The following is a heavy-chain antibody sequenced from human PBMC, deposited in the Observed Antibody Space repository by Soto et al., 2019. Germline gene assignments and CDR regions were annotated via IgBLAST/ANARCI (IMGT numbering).Heavy chain of an antibody. Sequence: EVQLLESGGGLVQPGGSLRLSCAASGFTFSSYAMSWVRQAPGKGLEWVSAISGSGGSTYYADSVKGRFTISRDNSQNTLYLQLDSLRADDTAVYYCAKLYCSGGRCYRKWYFDLWGRGPLVTVSS. V-gene: IGHV3-23*01. CDR3: AKLYCSGGRCYRKWYFDL. J-gene: IGHJ2*01. CDR2: ISGSGGST. D-gene: IGHD2-15*01. CDR1: GFTFSSYA.